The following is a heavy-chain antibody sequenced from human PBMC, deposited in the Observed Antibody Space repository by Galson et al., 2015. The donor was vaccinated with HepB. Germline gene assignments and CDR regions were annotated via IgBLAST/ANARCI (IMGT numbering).Heavy chain of an antibody. CDR1: GYIFTSYY. V-gene: IGHV1-46*01. Sequence: SVKVSCKASGYIFTSYYIHWVRQAPGQGLGWMGIINPNGGSTSYAQKFQGRVTMTRDTSTSTVYMELRSLRSEDTAVYYCARRGYSGAYYYYYMDVWVKGTTVTVSS. J-gene: IGHJ6*03. D-gene: IGHD1-26*01. CDR2: INPNGGST. CDR3: ARRGYSGAYYYYYMDV.